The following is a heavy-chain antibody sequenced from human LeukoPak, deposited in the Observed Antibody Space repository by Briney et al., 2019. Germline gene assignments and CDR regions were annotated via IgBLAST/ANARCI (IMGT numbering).Heavy chain of an antibody. CDR2: INPNSGGT. Sequence: ASVKVSCKASGYTFTGYYMRWVRQAPGQGLEWMGWINPNSGGTNYAQKFQGRVTMTRDTSISTAYMELSRLRSDDTAVYYCAYMVQGVITPFDPWGQGTLVTVSS. CDR1: GYTFTGYY. J-gene: IGHJ5*02. D-gene: IGHD3-10*01. V-gene: IGHV1-2*02. CDR3: AYMVQGVITPFDP.